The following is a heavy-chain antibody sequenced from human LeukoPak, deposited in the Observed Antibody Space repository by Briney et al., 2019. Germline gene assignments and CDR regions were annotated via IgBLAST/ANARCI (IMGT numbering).Heavy chain of an antibody. D-gene: IGHD3-3*01. Sequence: SETLSLTCTVSGGSISSYYWSWIRQPAGKGLEWIGRIYTSGSTNYNPSLKSRVTMSVDTSKNQFSLKLSSVTAADTAVYYCARGFGVGPYYYYYMDVWGKGTTVTVSS. CDR3: ARGFGVGPYYYYYMDV. V-gene: IGHV4-4*07. CDR2: IYTSGST. J-gene: IGHJ6*03. CDR1: GGSISSYY.